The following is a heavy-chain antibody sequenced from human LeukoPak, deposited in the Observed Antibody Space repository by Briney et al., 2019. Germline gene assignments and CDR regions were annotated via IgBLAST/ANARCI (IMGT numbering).Heavy chain of an antibody. Sequence: SSETLSLTCAVYGGSSSSYYWGWIRQPPGKGLEWIGSIYYSGSTYYNPSLKSRVTISVDTSKNQFSLKLSSVTAADTAVYYCVRHVPSGWYYYYYMDVWGKGTTVTISS. V-gene: IGHV4-39*01. CDR1: GGSSSSYY. J-gene: IGHJ6*03. CDR2: IYYSGST. CDR3: VRHVPSGWYYYYYMDV. D-gene: IGHD6-19*01.